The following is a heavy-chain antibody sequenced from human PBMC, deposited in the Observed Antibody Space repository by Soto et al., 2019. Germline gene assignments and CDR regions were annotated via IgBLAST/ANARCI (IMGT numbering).Heavy chain of an antibody. CDR3: ARAGTGGSSGYAVARTYWFDP. Sequence: QVQLQESGPGLVKPSGTLSLTCAVSGGSISSSNWWSWVRQPPGKGLEWIGEIYHSGSTNYNPSLKNRATISVAKSKNQCALKLSSATAADTAAYYCARAGTGGSSGYAVARTYWFDPWGQGTLVTVSS. J-gene: IGHJ5*02. D-gene: IGHD5-12*01. CDR2: IYHSGST. V-gene: IGHV4-4*02. CDR1: GGSISSSNW.